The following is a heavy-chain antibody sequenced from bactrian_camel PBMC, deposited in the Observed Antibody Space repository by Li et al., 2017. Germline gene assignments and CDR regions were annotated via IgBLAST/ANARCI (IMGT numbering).Heavy chain of an antibody. CDR2: INSDGWTA. J-gene: IGHJ3*01. V-gene: IGHV3S1*01. CDR1: GLPDTYNC. D-gene: IGHD6*01. CDR3: AVLGSSAWRW. Sequence: LSCAASGLPDTYNCMVWSRQAPGKEREGVASINSDGWTAYGDSVKGRFTISRDNAKNSLYLQTRNLKSADTAVYYCAVLGSSAWRWWGQGTQVTVS.